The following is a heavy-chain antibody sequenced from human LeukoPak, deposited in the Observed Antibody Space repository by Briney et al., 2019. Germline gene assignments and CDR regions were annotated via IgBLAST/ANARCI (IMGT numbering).Heavy chain of an antibody. CDR2: ISSRSSTI. D-gene: IGHD2-15*01. Sequence: LAGGSLRLSCAASGFTFSSYSMNWVRQAPGKGLEWVSYISSRSSTIYYADSVKGRFTISRDNAKNSLYLQMNSLRDEDTAVYYCARSRCSGGSCYAWGAAFDIWGQGTMVTVSS. CDR3: ARSRCSGGSCYAWGAAFDI. CDR1: GFTFSSYS. V-gene: IGHV3-48*02. J-gene: IGHJ3*02.